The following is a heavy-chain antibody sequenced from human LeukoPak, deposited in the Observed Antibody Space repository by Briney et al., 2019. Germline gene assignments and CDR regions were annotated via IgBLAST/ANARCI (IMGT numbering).Heavy chain of an antibody. J-gene: IGHJ4*02. CDR1: GGTFSSYA. CDR2: IIPIFGTA. V-gene: IGHV1-69*05. D-gene: IGHD3-9*01. CDR3: ARGAQLRYFDWLLFG. Sequence: SVKVSCKASGGTFSSYAISWVRQAPGQGLEWMGGIIPIFGTANYAQKFQGRVTITTDESTSTAYMELSSLRSEDTAVYYCARGAQLRYFDWLLFGWGQGTLGTVSS.